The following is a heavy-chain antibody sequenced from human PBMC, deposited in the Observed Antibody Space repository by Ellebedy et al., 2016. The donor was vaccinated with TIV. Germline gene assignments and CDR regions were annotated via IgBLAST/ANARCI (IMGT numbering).Heavy chain of an antibody. CDR1: GYTFTGYY. CDR3: ARDKYSGYDRYYYYGMDV. V-gene: IGHV1-46*01. Sequence: ASVKVSCKASGYTFTGYYMHWVRQAPGQGLEWMGIINPSGGSTSYAQKFQGRVTMTRDTSTSTVYMELSSLRSEDTAVYYCARDKYSGYDRYYYYGMDVWGQGTTVTVSS. CDR2: INPSGGST. J-gene: IGHJ6*02. D-gene: IGHD5-12*01.